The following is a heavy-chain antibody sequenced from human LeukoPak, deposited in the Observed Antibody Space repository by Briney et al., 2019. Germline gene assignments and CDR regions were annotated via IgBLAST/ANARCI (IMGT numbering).Heavy chain of an antibody. D-gene: IGHD6-19*01. CDR2: FHNSGTS. CDR3: AREAVAGRGYFDY. V-gene: IGHV4-59*12. CDR1: DDSISDYY. Sequence: SETLSLTCTVSDDSISDYYRGWNRQPPGKGLEWIGYFHNSGTSTYNPSLKSRVTISVDTSKNQFSLKLSSVTAADTAVYYCAREAVAGRGYFDYWGQGTLVTVSS. J-gene: IGHJ4*02.